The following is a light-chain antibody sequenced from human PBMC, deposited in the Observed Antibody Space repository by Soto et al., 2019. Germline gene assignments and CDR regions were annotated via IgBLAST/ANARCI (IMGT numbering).Light chain of an antibody. J-gene: IGKJ1*01. Sequence: EIVLTQSPGTLSLSPGERATLSCRASQSVSNNYLAWYQQKPGQAPRLLIYGASNRATGIPDRFIGSGSGTDFPLTIIRLEPDDCAGYYCQQYGSSGTFGQGTKVAI. CDR1: QSVSNNY. CDR2: GAS. V-gene: IGKV3-20*01. CDR3: QQYGSSGT.